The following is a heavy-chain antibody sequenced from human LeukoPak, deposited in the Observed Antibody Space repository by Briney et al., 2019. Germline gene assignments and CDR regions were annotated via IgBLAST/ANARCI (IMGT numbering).Heavy chain of an antibody. D-gene: IGHD2-2*01. V-gene: IGHV5-51*01. Sequence: GESLQISCQGSGYSFTSYWIGWVRQVPGKGLEWMGIIYPGDSDTRYSPSFQGQVTISADKSISTAYLQWSSLKASDTAMYYCATKRPGSRSTFDIWGQGTMVTVSS. CDR2: IYPGDSDT. CDR1: GYSFTSYW. CDR3: ATKRPGSRSTFDI. J-gene: IGHJ3*02.